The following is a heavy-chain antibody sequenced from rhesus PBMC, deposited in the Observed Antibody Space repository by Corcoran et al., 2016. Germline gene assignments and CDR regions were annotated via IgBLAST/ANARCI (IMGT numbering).Heavy chain of an antibody. J-gene: IGHJ4*01. Sequence: EVQLVQAGAEAKRPGASLKISCKTSGYSFTTYWISWVRRMPGKGLKCMGAIDPRDSDTRYSPSFQGQVTISADKSISTTYLQWSSLKASDSATYYCAKSKAGYSLFDYWGQGVLVTVSS. CDR2: IDPRDSDT. V-gene: IGHV5-2*01. D-gene: IGHD5-24*01. CDR1: GYSFTTYW. CDR3: AKSKAGYSLFDY.